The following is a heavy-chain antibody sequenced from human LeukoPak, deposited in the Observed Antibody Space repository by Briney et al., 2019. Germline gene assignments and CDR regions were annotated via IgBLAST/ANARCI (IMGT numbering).Heavy chain of an antibody. J-gene: IGHJ2*01. Sequence: GGSLRLSCAASGFTFSSYAMSWVRHAPGKGLEWVSAISGSGGSTYYADSVKGRFTISRDNSKNTLYLQMNSLRAEDTAVYYCAKLWSYYWYFDLWGRGTLVTVSS. CDR1: GFTFSSYA. V-gene: IGHV3-23*01. CDR2: ISGSGGST. CDR3: AKLWSYYWYFDL. D-gene: IGHD4/OR15-4a*01.